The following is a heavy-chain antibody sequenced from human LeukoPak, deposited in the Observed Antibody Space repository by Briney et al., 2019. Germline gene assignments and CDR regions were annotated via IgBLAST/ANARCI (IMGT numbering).Heavy chain of an antibody. V-gene: IGHV3-23*01. CDR1: GFTFSSYA. Sequence: GGSLRFSCAASGFTFSSYAMSWVRQAPGKGLEWVSAISGSGGSTYYADSVKGRFTISRDNSKNTLYLQMNSLRAEDTAVYYCAKDHSGWPTTPPPYWGQGTLVTVSS. J-gene: IGHJ4*02. CDR3: AKDHSGWPTTPPPY. CDR2: ISGSGGST. D-gene: IGHD1-14*01.